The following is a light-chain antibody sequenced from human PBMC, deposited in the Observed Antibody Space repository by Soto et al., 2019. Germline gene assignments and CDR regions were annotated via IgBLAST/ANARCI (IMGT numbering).Light chain of an antibody. CDR3: SSYTSSSTYV. J-gene: IGLJ1*01. V-gene: IGLV2-14*01. Sequence: QPVLTQPASVSGSPGQSITISCTGTSSDVGDYNYVSWYQQHPDKAPKLMIFDVSYRPSGVSNRFSGSKSGNTASLTISGLQAEDEADYYCSSYTSSSTYVFGTGTKLTVL. CDR1: SSDVGDYNY. CDR2: DVS.